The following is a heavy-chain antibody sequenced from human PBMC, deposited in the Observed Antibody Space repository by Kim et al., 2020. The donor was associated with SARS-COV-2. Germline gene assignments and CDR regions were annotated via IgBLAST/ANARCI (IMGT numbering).Heavy chain of an antibody. J-gene: IGHJ5*02. CDR1: GYTFTSYA. V-gene: IGHV1-3*01. CDR2: INAGNGNT. Sequence: ASVKVSCKASGYTFTSYAMHWVRQAPGQRLEWMGWINAGNGNTKYSQKFQGRVTITRDTSASTAYMELSSLRSEDTAVYYCARDRNYYDSSGYQRSWFDPWGQGTLVTVSS. D-gene: IGHD3-22*01. CDR3: ARDRNYYDSSGYQRSWFDP.